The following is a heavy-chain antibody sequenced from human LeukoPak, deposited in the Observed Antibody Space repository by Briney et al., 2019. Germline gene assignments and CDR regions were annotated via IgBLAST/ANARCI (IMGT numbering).Heavy chain of an antibody. Sequence: SETLSLTCAVYGGSFSGYYWSWIRQPPGKGLEWIGEINHSGSTNYNPSLKSRVTISVDTPKNQFSLKLSSVTAADTAVYYCARGRDIVVVPAANWFDPWGQGTLVTVSS. V-gene: IGHV4-34*01. D-gene: IGHD2-2*01. CDR2: INHSGST. CDR3: ARGRDIVVVPAANWFDP. CDR1: GGSFSGYY. J-gene: IGHJ5*02.